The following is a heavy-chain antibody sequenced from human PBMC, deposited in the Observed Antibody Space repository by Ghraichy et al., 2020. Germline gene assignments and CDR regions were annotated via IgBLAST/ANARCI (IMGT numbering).Heavy chain of an antibody. J-gene: IGHJ5*02. D-gene: IGHD3-22*01. Sequence: ESLNISCAASGFTFSSYSMNWVRQAPGKGLEWVSYISSSSSTIYYADSVKGRFTISRVNAKNSLYLQMNSLRDEDTAVYYCARDRFFASSGYYGANWFDPWGQGTLVTVSS. V-gene: IGHV3-48*02. CDR3: ARDRFFASSGYYGANWFDP. CDR1: GFTFSSYS. CDR2: ISSSSSTI.